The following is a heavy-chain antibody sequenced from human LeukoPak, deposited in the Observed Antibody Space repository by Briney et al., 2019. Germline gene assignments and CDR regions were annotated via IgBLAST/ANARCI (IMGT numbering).Heavy chain of an antibody. Sequence: PSETLSLTCTVSGGSINRSSRYYWGWIRQPAGKGLVWIGSIFYSGITYYNPSLKSRVTISVDTSNNQFSLKLTSVTAADTAVYYCARHVPSTIFFNWFDPWGQGTLVTVSS. D-gene: IGHD3-3*01. CDR1: GGSINRSSRYY. V-gene: IGHV4-39*01. CDR3: ARHVPSTIFFNWFDP. CDR2: IFYSGIT. J-gene: IGHJ5*02.